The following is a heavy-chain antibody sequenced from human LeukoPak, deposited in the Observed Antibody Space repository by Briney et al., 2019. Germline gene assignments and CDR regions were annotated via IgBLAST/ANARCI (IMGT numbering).Heavy chain of an antibody. D-gene: IGHD1-26*01. V-gene: IGHV3-21*01. CDR1: GFTFSSYS. Sequence: GGSLRLSCAASGFTFSSYSMNWVRQAPGKGLEWVSSISSSSSYIYYADSVKGRFTISRDNAKNSLYLQMNSLRAEDTAVYYCASPVGAALGDDYWDQGTLVTVSS. CDR3: ASPVGAALGDDY. J-gene: IGHJ4*02. CDR2: ISSSSSYI.